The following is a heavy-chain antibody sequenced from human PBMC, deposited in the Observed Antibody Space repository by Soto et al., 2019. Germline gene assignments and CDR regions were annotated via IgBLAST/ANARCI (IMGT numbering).Heavy chain of an antibody. J-gene: IGHJ6*02. CDR2: LQSKTDGGTA. V-gene: IGHV3-15*01. CDR1: GFTFSNYR. D-gene: IGHD3-10*02. CDR3: TTFVSVLGMGV. Sequence: EVQLVESGGGLVKPGESLRLSCAASGFTFSNYRMSWVRQAPGKVLEWIGRLQSKTDGGTADYVAPVKGRFTISRDDSKNTVYLQINGLQTEDTAVYYCTTFVSVLGMGVWGHGTTVTVSS.